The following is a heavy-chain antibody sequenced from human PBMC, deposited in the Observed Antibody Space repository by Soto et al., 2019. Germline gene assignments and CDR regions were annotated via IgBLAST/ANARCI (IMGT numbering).Heavy chain of an antibody. Sequence: QVQLVQSGAEVKKPGASVKVSCKTSGYTFAAFFIHWIPQAPGQGLEWMGWINPTSGATVSAQKFQDRVTMTRDTSISTAYMELRGLKSDDTAVYYCTRDPDYGDYWGYFFDYWGQGTPVSVSS. D-gene: IGHD4-17*01. J-gene: IGHJ4*02. V-gene: IGHV1-2*02. CDR2: INPTSGAT. CDR1: GYTFAAFF. CDR3: TRDPDYGDYWGYFFDY.